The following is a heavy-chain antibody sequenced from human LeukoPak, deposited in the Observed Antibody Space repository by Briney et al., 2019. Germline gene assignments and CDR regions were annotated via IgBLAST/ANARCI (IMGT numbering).Heavy chain of an antibody. J-gene: IGHJ3*02. CDR3: ARDLGIAYAFDI. CDR2: INPNSGGT. CDR1: RYTFTGYY. V-gene: IGHV1-2*02. D-gene: IGHD6-13*01. Sequence: ASVKVSCKASRYTFTGYYMHWVRQAPGQGLEWMGWINPNSGGTNYAQKFQGRVTMTRDTSISTAYMELSRLRSDDTAVYYCARDLGIAYAFDIWGQGTMVTVSS.